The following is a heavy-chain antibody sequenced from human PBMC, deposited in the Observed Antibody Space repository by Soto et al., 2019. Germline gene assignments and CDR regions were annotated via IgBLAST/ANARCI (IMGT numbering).Heavy chain of an antibody. J-gene: IGHJ3*02. D-gene: IGHD5-12*01. Sequence: QVQLVESGGGVVQPGRSLRLSCAASGFTFSSYGMHWVRQAPGKGLEWVAVISYDGSNKYYADSVKGRFTISRDNSKNTLYLQMNSLRAEDTAVYYCAKDFITSGFDAFDIWGQGTMVTVSS. CDR3: AKDFITSGFDAFDI. CDR2: ISYDGSNK. V-gene: IGHV3-30*18. CDR1: GFTFSSYG.